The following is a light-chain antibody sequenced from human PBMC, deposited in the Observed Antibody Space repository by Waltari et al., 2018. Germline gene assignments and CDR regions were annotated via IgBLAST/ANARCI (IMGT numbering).Light chain of an antibody. CDR1: QSISRY. Sequence: EIMLTQSPGILSLSPGERATLSCRASQSISRYLAWYQQKPGQAPMLLIYDAASRATCIPDRFSGSGSVTDFSLTISRLEPEDSAVYYCQKYGTLPATFGQGTKVEIK. V-gene: IGKV3-20*01. CDR2: DAA. CDR3: QKYGTLPAT. J-gene: IGKJ1*01.